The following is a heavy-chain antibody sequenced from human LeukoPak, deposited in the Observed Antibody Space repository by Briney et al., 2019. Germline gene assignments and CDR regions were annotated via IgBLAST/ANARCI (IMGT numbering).Heavy chain of an antibody. CDR2: ISSSSSYT. D-gene: IGHD2-2*02. V-gene: IGHV3-11*03. CDR3: ASGGFTYTY. J-gene: IGHJ4*02. Sequence: GGSLRLSCAASGFTFSDYYMSWIRQAPGKGLEWVSYISSSSSYTNYADSVKGRFTISRDNANNSLYLQVNSLGADDTAVYYCASGGFTYTYWGQGTLVIVSS. CDR1: GFTFSDYY.